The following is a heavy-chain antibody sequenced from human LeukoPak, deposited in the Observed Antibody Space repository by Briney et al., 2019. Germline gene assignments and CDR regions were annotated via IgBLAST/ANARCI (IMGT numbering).Heavy chain of an antibody. J-gene: IGHJ4*02. CDR2: INHSGST. CDR3: ARGRDIVVVPAANYYFDY. Sequence: SETLSLTCAVYGGSFSGYYWSWIRQPPGKGLEWIGEINHSGSTNYNPSLKSRVTISVDKSKNQFSLKLSSVTAADTAVYYCARGRDIVVVPAANYYFDYWGQGTLVTVSS. D-gene: IGHD2-2*01. V-gene: IGHV4-34*01. CDR1: GGSFSGYY.